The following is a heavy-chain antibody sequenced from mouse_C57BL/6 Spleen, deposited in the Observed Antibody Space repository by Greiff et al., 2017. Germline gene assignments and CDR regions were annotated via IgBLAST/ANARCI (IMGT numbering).Heavy chain of an antibody. CDR2: IYTGGGYT. CDR1: GYTFTNYW. CDR3: ARSEGSSYGYFDV. D-gene: IGHD1-1*01. J-gene: IGHJ1*03. V-gene: IGHV1-63*01. Sequence: VQLQQSGAELVRPGTSVKMSCKASGYTFTNYWIGWAKQRPGHGIEWIGDIYTGGGYTNYNEKFKGKATLTADKSSSTAYMQFSSLTSEDSAIFYCARSEGSSYGYFDVWGTGTTVTVSS.